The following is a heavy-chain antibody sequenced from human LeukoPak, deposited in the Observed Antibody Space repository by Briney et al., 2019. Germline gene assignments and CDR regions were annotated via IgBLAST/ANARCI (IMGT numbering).Heavy chain of an antibody. CDR2: INHSGST. J-gene: IGHJ4*02. CDR1: GGSFSGYY. Sequence: PSETLSLTCAVYGGSFSGYYWSWIRQPPGKGLEWIGEINHSGSTNYNPSLKSRVTISVDTSKNQFSLKLSSVTAADTAVYYCARGVSSGQWGQGTLVTVSS. V-gene: IGHV4-34*01. D-gene: IGHD3-22*01. CDR3: ARGVSSGQ.